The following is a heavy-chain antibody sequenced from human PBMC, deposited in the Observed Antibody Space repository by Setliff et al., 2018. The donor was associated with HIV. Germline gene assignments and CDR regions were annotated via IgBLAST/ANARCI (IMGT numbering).Heavy chain of an antibody. D-gene: IGHD4-4*01. CDR1: GASISSGGYY. J-gene: IGHJ3*02. CDR3: ARDGETTVMGDAFDI. CDR2: IYTSGST. V-gene: IGHV4-61*02. Sequence: SETLSLTCTVSGASISSGGYYWSWIRQPAGKGLEWIGRIYTSGSTKNNPSPKSRVTISVDTSKNQFPLRLSSVTAADTAVYYCARDGETTVMGDAFDIWGQGTMVTVSS.